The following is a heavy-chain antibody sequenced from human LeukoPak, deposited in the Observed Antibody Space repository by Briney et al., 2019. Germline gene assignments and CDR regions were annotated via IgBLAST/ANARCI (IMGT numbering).Heavy chain of an antibody. D-gene: IGHD3-3*01. Sequence: SETLSLTCTVSGGSISSYYWSWIRQPPGKGLEWIGEINHSGSTNYNPSLKSRVTISVDTSKNQFSLKLSSVTAADTAVYYCARAAPYDFWSGYYYYYYMDVWGKGTTVTVSS. J-gene: IGHJ6*03. CDR1: GGSISSYY. CDR2: INHSGST. CDR3: ARAAPYDFWSGYYYYYYMDV. V-gene: IGHV4-34*01.